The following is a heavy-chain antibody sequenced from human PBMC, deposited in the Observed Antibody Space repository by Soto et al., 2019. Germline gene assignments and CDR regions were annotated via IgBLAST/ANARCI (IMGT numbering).Heavy chain of an antibody. Sequence: QVQLVESGGGVVQPRRSLRLSCAASGFTFSSYGMHWVRQAPGKGLEWVAVISYDGSNKYYADSVKGRFTISRDNSKNTLYLQMNSLRAEDTAVYYCAKDGRRIAVAGARLDYWGQGTLVTVSS. CDR3: AKDGRRIAVAGARLDY. CDR2: ISYDGSNK. V-gene: IGHV3-30*18. D-gene: IGHD6-19*01. J-gene: IGHJ4*02. CDR1: GFTFSSYG.